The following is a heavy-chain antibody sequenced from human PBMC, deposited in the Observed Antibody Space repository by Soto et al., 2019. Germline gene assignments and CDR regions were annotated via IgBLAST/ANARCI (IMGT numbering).Heavy chain of an antibody. Sequence: TLSLTCTVSGASISTEGHYWSWIRQHTGKALEWIGSIHYSGSTYCNPSLKSRVVMSADTSQSQYFLSLHSVTAADPALYYCARDSRGYYFDCWGQGARVSVSS. CDR2: IHYSGST. V-gene: IGHV4-31*03. CDR1: GASISTEGHY. J-gene: IGHJ4*02. D-gene: IGHD3-10*01. CDR3: ARDSRGYYFDC.